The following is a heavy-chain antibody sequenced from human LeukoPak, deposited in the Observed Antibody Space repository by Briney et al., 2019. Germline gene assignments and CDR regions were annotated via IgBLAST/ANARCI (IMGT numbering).Heavy chain of an antibody. V-gene: IGHV4-34*01. D-gene: IGHD4-17*01. J-gene: IGHJ5*02. CDR3: ASFAGDYGFNWFDP. Sequence: SETLSLTCAVYGGSFSGYYWSWIRQPPGKGLEWIGEINHSGSTNYNPSLKSRVTISVDTSKNQFSLKLSSVTAADTAVYYCASFAGDYGFNWFDPWGQGTLVTVSS. CDR1: GGSFSGYY. CDR2: INHSGST.